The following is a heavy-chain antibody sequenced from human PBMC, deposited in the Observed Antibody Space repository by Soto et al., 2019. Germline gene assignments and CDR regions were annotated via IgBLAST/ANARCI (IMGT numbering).Heavy chain of an antibody. V-gene: IGHV6-1*01. Sequence: SQTLSLTCAISGDSVSSNSAAWNWIRQSPSRGLEWLGRTYYRSKWYNDYAVSVKSRITINPDTSKNQFSLQLNSVTPEDTAVYYCARGTYISSWYDYCDVMDFWGRGTSVTVS. CDR3: ARGTYISSWYDYCDVMDF. CDR1: GDSVSSNSAA. CDR2: TYYRSKWYN. J-gene: IGHJ6*02. D-gene: IGHD6-13*01.